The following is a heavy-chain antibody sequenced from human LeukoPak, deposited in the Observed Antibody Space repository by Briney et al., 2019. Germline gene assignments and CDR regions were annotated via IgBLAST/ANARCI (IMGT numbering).Heavy chain of an antibody. D-gene: IGHD3-10*01. CDR2: IYYSGST. V-gene: IGHV4-59*08. CDR1: GGSISSYY. J-gene: IGHJ1*01. Sequence: PSETLSLTCTVSGGSISSYYWSWIRQPPGKGLEWIGYIYYSGSTNYNPSLKSRVTISVDTSKNQFSLKLSSVTAADTAVYYCAGLYGYIIEHWGQRPLVSVSS. CDR3: AGLYGYIIEH.